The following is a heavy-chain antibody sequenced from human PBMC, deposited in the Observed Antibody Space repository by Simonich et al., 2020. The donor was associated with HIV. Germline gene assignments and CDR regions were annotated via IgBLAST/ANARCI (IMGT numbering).Heavy chain of an antibody. D-gene: IGHD4-17*01. J-gene: IGHJ4*02. CDR3: ARRHPTTVTTPYFDY. CDR2: INHRGST. CDR1: GGSFRGYY. Sequence: QVQLQQWGAGLLKPSETLSLTCAVYGGSFRGYYWSWIRQPPGKGLEWIGEINHRGSTNSNPSRKSRVTNSVDTSKNQFSLKLSSVTAADTAVYYCARRHPTTVTTPYFDYWGQGTLVTVSS. V-gene: IGHV4-34*01.